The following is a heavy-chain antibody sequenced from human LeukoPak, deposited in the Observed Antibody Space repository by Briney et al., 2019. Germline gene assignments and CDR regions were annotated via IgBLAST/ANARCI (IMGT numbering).Heavy chain of an antibody. CDR1: GGSFSGYY. CDR2: IYYSGST. Sequence: SETLSLTCAVYGGSFSGYYWSWIRQHPGKGLEWIGYIYYSGSTYYNPSLKSRVTISVDTSKNQFSLKLSSVTAADTAVYYCARFPVRGGTPYWGQGTLVTVSS. D-gene: IGHD2-15*01. V-gene: IGHV4-31*11. CDR3: ARFPVRGGTPY. J-gene: IGHJ4*02.